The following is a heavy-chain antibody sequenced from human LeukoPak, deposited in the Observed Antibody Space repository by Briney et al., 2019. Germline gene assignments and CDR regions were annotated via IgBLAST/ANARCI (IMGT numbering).Heavy chain of an antibody. CDR3: AKASVVVVVAATLSSWFDP. J-gene: IGHJ5*02. CDR2: INSDGSST. D-gene: IGHD2-15*01. V-gene: IGHV3-74*01. CDR1: GFTFSSYW. Sequence: GGSLRLSCAASGFTFSSYWMHWVRQAPGKGLVWVSRINSDGSSTSYADSVKGRFTISRDNAKNTLYLQMNSLRAEDTAVYYCAKASVVVVVAATLSSWFDPWGQGTLVTVSS.